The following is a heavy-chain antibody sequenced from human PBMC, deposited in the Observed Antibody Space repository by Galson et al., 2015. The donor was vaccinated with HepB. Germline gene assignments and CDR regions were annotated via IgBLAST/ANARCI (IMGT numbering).Heavy chain of an antibody. J-gene: IGHJ4*02. CDR1: GYSFTSYW. D-gene: IGHD6-19*01. CDR2: IYPGDSDT. CDR3: ARKGAVAGTLFYFDY. V-gene: IGHV5-51*03. Sequence: QSGAEVKKPGESLKISCKGSGYSFTSYWIGWVRQMPGKGLEWMGIIYPGDSDTRYSPSFQGQVTISADKSISTAYLQWSSLKASDTAMYYCARKGAVAGTLFYFDYWGQGTLVTVSS.